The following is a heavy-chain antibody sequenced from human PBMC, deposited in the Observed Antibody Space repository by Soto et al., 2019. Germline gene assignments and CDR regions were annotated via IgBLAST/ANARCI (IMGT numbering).Heavy chain of an antibody. J-gene: IGHJ4*02. D-gene: IGHD2-21*01. Sequence: GESLKISCKGSGYSFTSYWISWVRQMPGKGLEWMGIIDPGDSDTKYSPSFQGQVTISADKSISTAYLQWSSLKASDTAMYYCARPISRSGIDYWGQGTLVTVSS. V-gene: IGHV5-51*01. CDR1: GYSFTSYW. CDR3: ARPISRSGIDY. CDR2: IDPGDSDT.